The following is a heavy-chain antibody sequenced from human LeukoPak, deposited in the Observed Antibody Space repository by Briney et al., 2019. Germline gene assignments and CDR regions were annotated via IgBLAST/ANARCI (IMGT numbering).Heavy chain of an antibody. J-gene: IGHJ3*02. CDR1: GFTFSSYA. V-gene: IGHV3-23*01. CDR2: ISGSGGST. CDR3: AKDLSDGGSCYGCDAFDI. Sequence: AGGSLRLSCAASGFTFSSYAMSWVRQAPGKGLEWVSAISGSGGSTYYADSVKGRFTISRDNSKNTLYLQMNSLRAEDTAVYYCAKDLSDGGSCYGCDAFDIWGQGTMVTVSS. D-gene: IGHD2-15*01.